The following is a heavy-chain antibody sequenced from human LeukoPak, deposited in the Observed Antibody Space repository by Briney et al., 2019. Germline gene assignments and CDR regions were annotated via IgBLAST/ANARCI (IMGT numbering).Heavy chain of an antibody. D-gene: IGHD3-3*01. V-gene: IGHV4-34*01. CDR2: INQSGST. Sequence: PSETLSLTCAVYGGSFSGYYWSWIRQPPGKGLEWIGEINQSGSTNYNPPLKSRVTISVDTSKNQFSLKLSSVTAADTAVYYCARVWDYDFWSGYYTFDYWGQGTLVTVSS. J-gene: IGHJ4*02. CDR3: ARVWDYDFWSGYYTFDY. CDR1: GGSFSGYY.